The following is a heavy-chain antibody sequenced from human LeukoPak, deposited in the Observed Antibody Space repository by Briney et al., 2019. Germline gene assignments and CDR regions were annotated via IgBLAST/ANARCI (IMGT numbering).Heavy chain of an antibody. Sequence: GGSLRLSCAASGFTFSSYWMSWVRQAPGKGLEWVANIKQDGSEKYYVDSVKGRFTISRDNAKNSLYLQMNSLRAEDTAVYYCARDFRGRRYSLGYYYMDVWGKGTTVTISS. V-gene: IGHV3-7*01. D-gene: IGHD5-18*01. CDR3: ARDFRGRRYSLGYYYMDV. J-gene: IGHJ6*03. CDR2: IKQDGSEK. CDR1: GFTFSSYW.